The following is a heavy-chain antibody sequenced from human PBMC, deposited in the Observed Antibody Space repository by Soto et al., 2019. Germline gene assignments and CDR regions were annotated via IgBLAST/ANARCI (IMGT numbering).Heavy chain of an antibody. CDR2: MKPNSGNT. V-gene: IGHV1-8*01. CDR1: GYTFTSYD. D-gene: IGHD4-17*01. Sequence: ASVKVSCKVSGYTFTSYDINWVRQATGQGLEWMGWMKPNSGNTGYAQKFQGRVTMTRNTSTGTAYMELSSLRSEDTAVYYCVRGSTTVTTFDYWGQGTLVTVSS. CDR3: VRGSTTVTTFDY. J-gene: IGHJ4*02.